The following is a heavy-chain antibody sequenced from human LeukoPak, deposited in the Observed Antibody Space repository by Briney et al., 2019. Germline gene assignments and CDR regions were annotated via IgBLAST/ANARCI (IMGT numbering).Heavy chain of an antibody. D-gene: IGHD1-26*01. CDR1: GFTFSSST. CDR2: TSDRGDYT. V-gene: IGHV3-23*01. CDR3: AKKAQYNGNYPLDY. J-gene: IGHJ4*02. Sequence: GGSLRLSCAASGFTFSSSTMSWVRQAPGKGLEWVSGTSDRGDYTYYADSVKGRFTISRDNSKNTLYLQMNSLRAEDTALYFCAKKAQYNGNYPLDYWGQGTLVTVSS.